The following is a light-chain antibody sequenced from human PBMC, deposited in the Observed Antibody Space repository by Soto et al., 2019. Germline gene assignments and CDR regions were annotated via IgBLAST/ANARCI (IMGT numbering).Light chain of an antibody. Sequence: QSVLTQPASVSGSPGQSITISCTGSSSDVGGYNYVSWYQQHPDKAPKVIIYEVSNRPSGVSNRFSGSKSGNTASLTISGVQADDEDDYYCSSYTSSITYVVFGGGTKLTVL. CDR2: EVS. CDR3: SSYTSSITYVV. CDR1: SSDVGGYNY. J-gene: IGLJ2*01. V-gene: IGLV2-14*01.